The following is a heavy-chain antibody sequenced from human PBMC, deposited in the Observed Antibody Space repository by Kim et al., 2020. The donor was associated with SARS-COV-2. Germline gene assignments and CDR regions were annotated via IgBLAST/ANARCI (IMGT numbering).Heavy chain of an antibody. CDR2: IIPIFGTA. J-gene: IGHJ5*02. CDR3: ARDQQWLVLGFDP. D-gene: IGHD6-19*01. Sequence: SVKVSCKASGGTFSSYPISWVRQAPGQGLEWMGGIIPIFGTANYAQKFQGSVTITADESTSTAYMELSSLRSEDTAVYYCARDQQWLVLGFDPWGQGTLVTVSS. V-gene: IGHV1-69*13. CDR1: GGTFSSYP.